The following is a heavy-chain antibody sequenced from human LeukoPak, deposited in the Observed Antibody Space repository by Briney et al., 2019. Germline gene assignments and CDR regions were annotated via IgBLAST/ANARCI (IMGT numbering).Heavy chain of an antibody. CDR2: FNSDTGDT. V-gene: IGHV1-3*01. CDR3: VRGGPNRSGWTLDY. D-gene: IGHD6-19*01. CDR1: GYTFTNYA. Sequence: ASVKVSCKASGYTFTNYAIHWVRQAPGQRLEWMGGFNSDTGDTHYSQNFQGRLIITRDTSASTAYMELTSLRPEDTAVFFCVRGGPNRSGWTLDYWGQGTLVTVSS. J-gene: IGHJ4*02.